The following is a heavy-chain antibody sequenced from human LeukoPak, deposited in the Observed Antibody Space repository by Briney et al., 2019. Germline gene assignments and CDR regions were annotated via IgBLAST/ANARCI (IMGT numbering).Heavy chain of an antibody. D-gene: IGHD4-17*01. V-gene: IGHV3-7*01. CDR3: ARENYGPDAFDI. CDR2: IKQDGSEK. J-gene: IGHJ3*02. CDR1: GFTFSSYC. Sequence: PGGSLRLSCAASGFTFSSYCMSWVRQAPGKGLEWVANIKQDGSEKYYVDSVKGRFTISRDNAKNSLYLQMNSLRAEDTAVYYCARENYGPDAFDIWGQGTMVTVSS.